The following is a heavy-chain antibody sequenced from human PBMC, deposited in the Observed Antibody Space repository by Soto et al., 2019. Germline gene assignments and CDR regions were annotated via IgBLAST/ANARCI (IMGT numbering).Heavy chain of an antibody. CDR3: WSGGHYYHSMI. CDR1: GDSLSGGGYH. CDR2: ISFTGDT. V-gene: IGHV4-61*08. J-gene: IGHJ4*02. Sequence: PSETLSLTWTVSGDSLSGGGYHWTWIRQPPGKGLEWIGYISFTGDTTYNPSLRSRVTIAMHTSKNQFSLKLTSATAADTALYYCWSGGHYYHSMIWGPGSLVTVSS. D-gene: IGHD3-22*01.